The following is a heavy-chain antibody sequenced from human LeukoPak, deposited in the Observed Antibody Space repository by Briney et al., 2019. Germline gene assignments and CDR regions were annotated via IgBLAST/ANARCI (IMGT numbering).Heavy chain of an antibody. V-gene: IGHV3-23*01. CDR2: ISGSGGST. Sequence: PGGSLRLSCAASGFTFSSYAMSWVRQAPGNGLEWVSAISGSGGSTYYADSVKGRFTISRDNSKNTLYLQMNSLRAEDTAVYYCAKAYCTNRVCPHYFDYWGQGTLVTVSS. J-gene: IGHJ4*02. CDR3: AKAYCTNRVCPHYFDY. CDR1: GFTFSSYA. D-gene: IGHD2-8*01.